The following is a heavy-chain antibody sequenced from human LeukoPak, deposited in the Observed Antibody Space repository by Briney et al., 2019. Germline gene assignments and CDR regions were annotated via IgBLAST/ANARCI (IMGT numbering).Heavy chain of an antibody. V-gene: IGHV3-48*01. D-gene: IGHD3-16*01. J-gene: IGHJ5*02. CDR3: AREELGSSLGFDP. CDR1: GFAFSSYS. Sequence: GGSLRLSCVASGFAFSSYSMNWVRQAPGKGLEWISYSSGSGSTIYYADSVKGRFSISRDNAKNSLHLQMNSLRAEDTAVYYCAREELGSSLGFDPWGQGTLVTVSS. CDR2: SSGSGSTI.